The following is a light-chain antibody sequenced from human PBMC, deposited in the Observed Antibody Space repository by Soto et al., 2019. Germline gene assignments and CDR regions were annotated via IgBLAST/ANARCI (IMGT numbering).Light chain of an antibody. Sequence: AIRMTQSPSSFSASTGDRVTITCRASQGISSYLAWYQQKPGKAPKLLIYAASTLQSGVPSRFSGSGSGTDFTLTLSCLQSEDFATYCCQQYYSYPRTFGQGTKVEIK. CDR1: QGISSY. J-gene: IGKJ1*01. V-gene: IGKV1-8*01. CDR3: QQYYSYPRT. CDR2: AAS.